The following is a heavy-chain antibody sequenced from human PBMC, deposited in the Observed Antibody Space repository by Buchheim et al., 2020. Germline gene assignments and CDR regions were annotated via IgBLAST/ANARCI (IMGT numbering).Heavy chain of an antibody. CDR3: ARGILDGYSPDY. D-gene: IGHD5-24*01. V-gene: IGHV3-13*01. CDR1: GFTFSSYD. CDR2: IGTAGDT. J-gene: IGHJ4*02. Sequence: EVQLVESGGGLVQPGGSLRLSCAASGFTFSSYDMHWVRQATGRGLEWVSAIGTAGDTYYPGSVKGRFTITRAHAKNSLYLQMNSLRAGDTAVYYCARGILDGYSPDYWGQGTL.